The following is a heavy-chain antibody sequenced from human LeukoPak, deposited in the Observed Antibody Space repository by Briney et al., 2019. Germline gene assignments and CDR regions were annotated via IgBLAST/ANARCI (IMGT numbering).Heavy chain of an antibody. J-gene: IGHJ4*02. CDR1: GFTFSSYS. V-gene: IGHV3-21*01. Sequence: PGGSLRLSCAASGFTFSSYSMNWVRQAPGKGLEWVSSNSSSSTYIYYADSVKGRFTISRDNAENSLYLQMNSLRGEDTAVYYCARESFSGWYDDDWGKGTLVTVSS. D-gene: IGHD6-19*01. CDR3: ARESFSGWYDDD. CDR2: NSSSSTYI.